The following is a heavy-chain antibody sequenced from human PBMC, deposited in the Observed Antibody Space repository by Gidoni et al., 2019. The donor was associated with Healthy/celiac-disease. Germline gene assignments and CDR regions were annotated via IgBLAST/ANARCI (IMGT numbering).Heavy chain of an antibody. Sequence: QVQLQQWGAGLLKPSETLSLTCAVYGGSCRGYYWSWIRQPPGKGLEWSGEINHSGSTNYTPSLKSRVTISVDTSKNQFSLKLSSVTAADTAVYYCARWVYSSSWYGVDYWGQGTLVTVSS. V-gene: IGHV4-34*01. D-gene: IGHD6-13*01. CDR3: ARWVYSSSWYGVDY. CDR2: INHSGST. CDR1: GGSCRGYY. J-gene: IGHJ4*02.